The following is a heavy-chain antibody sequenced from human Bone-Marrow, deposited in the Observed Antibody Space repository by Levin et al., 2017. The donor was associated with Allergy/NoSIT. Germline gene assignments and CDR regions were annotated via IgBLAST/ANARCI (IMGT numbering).Heavy chain of an antibody. CDR2: IWNDGTNK. CDR3: ARAGYNDYRVPYYAMDV. J-gene: IGHJ6*02. D-gene: IGHD1-1*01. CDR1: GFTFRIYG. Sequence: HPGESLKISCAASGFTFRIYGMHWVRQAPGKGLTWVAFIWNDGTNKYYADSVEGRFTISRDNSRNTVSLQMNSLGAEDAGVYYCARAGYNDYRVPYYAMDVWGQGATVTVTS. V-gene: IGHV3-33*01.